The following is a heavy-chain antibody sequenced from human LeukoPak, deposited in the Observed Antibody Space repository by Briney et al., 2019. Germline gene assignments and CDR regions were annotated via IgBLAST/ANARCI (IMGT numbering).Heavy chain of an antibody. CDR3: ARDRGYSCGY. D-gene: IGHD5-18*01. CDR1: GFTFSSYA. CDR2: ISGSGDST. V-gene: IGHV3-23*01. Sequence: GGSLRLSCAASGFTFSSYAMNWVRQAPGKGLEWVSTISGSGDSTYYADSVKGRFIIPRDNSKNTLYLQMNSLRAEDTAVYYCARDRGYSCGYWGQGTLVTVSS. J-gene: IGHJ4*02.